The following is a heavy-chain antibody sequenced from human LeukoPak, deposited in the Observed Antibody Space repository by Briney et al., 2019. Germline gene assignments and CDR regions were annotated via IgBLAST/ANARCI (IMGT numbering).Heavy chain of an antibody. D-gene: IGHD3-16*01. Sequence: PSETLSLTCTVSGGSISSGSYYWSWIRQPAVKGLEWIGRIYTSGSTNYNPSLKSRVTISVDTSKNQFSLKLSSVTAADTAVYYCARGGPAYDYWGQGTLVTVSS. CDR1: GGSISSGSYY. CDR2: IYTSGST. CDR3: ARGGPAYDY. J-gene: IGHJ4*02. V-gene: IGHV4-61*02.